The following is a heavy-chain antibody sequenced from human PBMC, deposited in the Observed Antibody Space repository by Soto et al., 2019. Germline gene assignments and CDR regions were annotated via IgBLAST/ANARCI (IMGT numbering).Heavy chain of an antibody. D-gene: IGHD3-3*01. CDR2: IYHSGST. CDR3: ARVGEWSADDAFDI. V-gene: IGHV4-4*02. CDR1: GGSINSSNW. Sequence: SETLSLTCAVSGGSINSSNWWSWVRQPPGKGLEWIGEIYHSGSTNYNPSLKSRVTISVDKSKNQFSLKLSSVTAADTAVYYWARVGEWSADDAFDIWGQGTMVTVSS. J-gene: IGHJ3*02.